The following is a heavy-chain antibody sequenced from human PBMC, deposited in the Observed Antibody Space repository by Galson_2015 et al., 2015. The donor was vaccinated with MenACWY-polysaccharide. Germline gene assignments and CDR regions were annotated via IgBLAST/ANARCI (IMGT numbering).Heavy chain of an antibody. D-gene: IGHD3-22*01. J-gene: IGHJ4*02. CDR3: AHRLVAGYYGNYFFDY. V-gene: IGHV2-5*02. CDR1: GFSLSTRGVG. Sequence: PALVKPTQTLTLTCTFSGFSLSTRGVGVGWIRQPPGKALEWLALIYWDDDKRYSPSLKSRLTITKDTSKNQVVLSMTNMDPVDTATYYCAHRLVAGYYGNYFFDYWGQGTLVTVSS. CDR2: IYWDDDK.